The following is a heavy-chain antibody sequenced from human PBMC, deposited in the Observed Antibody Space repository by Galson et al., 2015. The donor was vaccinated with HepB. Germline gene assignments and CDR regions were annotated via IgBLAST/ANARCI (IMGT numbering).Heavy chain of an antibody. D-gene: IGHD4-17*01. CDR1: GFTFSSYA. Sequence: SLRLSCAASGFTFSSYAMHWVRQAPGKGLEWVAVISYDGSNKYYADSVKGRFTISRDNSKNTLYLQMNSLRAEDTAVYYCARPEPYGPFDYWGQGTLVTVSS. J-gene: IGHJ4*02. CDR2: ISYDGSNK. CDR3: ARPEPYGPFDY. V-gene: IGHV3-30*04.